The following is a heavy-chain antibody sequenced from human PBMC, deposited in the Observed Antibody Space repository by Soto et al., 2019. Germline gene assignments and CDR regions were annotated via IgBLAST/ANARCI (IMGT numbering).Heavy chain of an antibody. CDR3: ARVGSSSGGRTFYS. CDR1: GFSFSDHY. D-gene: IGHD6-19*01. V-gene: IGHV3-72*01. J-gene: IGHJ4*02. Sequence: VQLVESGGGLVQPGGSLRLSCAASGFSFSDHYIDWVRQAPGTGLEWVAGTRNKANSYTTEYAASVKGSFTISRDDSKNALDLDIDSLKSEDTAMYYCARVGSSSGGRTFYSWGQGTLVTVSS. CDR2: TRNKANSYTT.